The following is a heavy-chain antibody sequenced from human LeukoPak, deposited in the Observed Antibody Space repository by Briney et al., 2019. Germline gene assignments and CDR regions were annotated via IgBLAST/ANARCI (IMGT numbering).Heavy chain of an antibody. CDR2: INHSGST. Sequence: SETLSLTCAVYDGSFSGYYWSWIRQPPGKGLGWIGEINHSGSTNYNPSLKSRVTISVDTSKNQFSLKLSSVTAADTAVYYCARSRNVVPAAPFDYWGQGTLVTVSS. J-gene: IGHJ4*02. V-gene: IGHV4-34*01. CDR1: DGSFSGYY. D-gene: IGHD2-2*01. CDR3: ARSRNVVPAAPFDY.